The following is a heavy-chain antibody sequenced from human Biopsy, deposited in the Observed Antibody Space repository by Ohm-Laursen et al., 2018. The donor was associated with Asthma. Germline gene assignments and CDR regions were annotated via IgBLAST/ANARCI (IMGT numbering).Heavy chain of an antibody. J-gene: IGHJ4*02. Sequence: SLRLSCAASGFTFSSYAMSWDRQAPGKGLEWVSAISGSGGSTYYADSVKGRFTISRDNSKNTLYLQMNSLRAEDTAVYYCAKDRDYDILTGPPGFDYWGQGTLVTVSS. D-gene: IGHD3-9*01. CDR2: ISGSGGST. CDR1: GFTFSSYA. V-gene: IGHV3-23*01. CDR3: AKDRDYDILTGPPGFDY.